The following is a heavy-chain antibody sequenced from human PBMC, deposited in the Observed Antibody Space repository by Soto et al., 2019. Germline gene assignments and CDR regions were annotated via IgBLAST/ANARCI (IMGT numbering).Heavy chain of an antibody. Sequence: QLVQSGAEVKKPGSSVKVSCKASGYTFIGYGIGWVRQAPGQGLEWMGWITTHNDNTNYAQQFQGRVTFTTDTSTSTAYMELRDLTSDATAVYYCARVYSSGWKGLGYWGQGTLVTVSS. CDR3: ARVYSSGWKGLGY. D-gene: IGHD6-19*01. J-gene: IGHJ4*02. V-gene: IGHV1-18*01. CDR1: GYTFIGYG. CDR2: ITTHNDNT.